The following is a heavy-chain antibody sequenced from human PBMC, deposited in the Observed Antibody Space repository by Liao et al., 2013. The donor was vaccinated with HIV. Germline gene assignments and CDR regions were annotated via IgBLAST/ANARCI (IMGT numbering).Heavy chain of an antibody. J-gene: IGHJ6*03. V-gene: IGHV4-61*01. D-gene: IGHD5-18*01. CDR3: ARENGYNYGSYYYYYYMDV. Sequence: QVQLQESGPGLVKPSQTLSLTCTVSGGSISSGSYFWTWIRQPPGKGLEWIGYIYYSGSTNYNPSLKSRVTISLDTSKNQFSLKLSSVTAADTAVYYCARENGYNYGSYYYYYYMDVWGKGTTVTVSS. CDR1: GGSISSGSYF. CDR2: IYYSGST.